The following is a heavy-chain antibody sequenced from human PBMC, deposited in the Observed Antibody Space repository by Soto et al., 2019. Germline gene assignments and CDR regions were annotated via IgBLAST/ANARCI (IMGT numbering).Heavy chain of an antibody. Sequence: QVQLVESGGGVVQPGTSLRLSCSASGFTLSGVDMHWVRQAPGKGLEWVAVMSYDGRNQYYADSVKGRFTVSRDSSKSTLHLQMNSLSTEDAAVYYCAKGGWYTSSSRSDCWGQGTLVTVSS. CDR1: GFTLSGVD. CDR3: AKGGWYTSSSRSDC. CDR2: MSYDGRNQ. V-gene: IGHV3-30*18. D-gene: IGHD6-6*01. J-gene: IGHJ4*02.